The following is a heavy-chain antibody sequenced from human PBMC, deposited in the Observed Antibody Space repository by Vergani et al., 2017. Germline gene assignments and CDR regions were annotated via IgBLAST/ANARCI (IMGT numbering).Heavy chain of an antibody. CDR2: IRYDGTKR. CDR3: AKDPRSGPYYYYYYMDV. V-gene: IGHV3-30*02. J-gene: IGHJ6*03. D-gene: IGHD2-15*01. CDR1: GFTFRIYG. Sequence: QVQLVESGGGVVQPGGSLRLSCIASGFTFRIYGMHWVRQAPGKGLEWVAFIRYDGTKRFYGDSVKGRFTISRDNSKNTLYLQMNSLRAEDTAVYYCAKDPRSGPYYYYYYMDVWGKGTTVTVSS.